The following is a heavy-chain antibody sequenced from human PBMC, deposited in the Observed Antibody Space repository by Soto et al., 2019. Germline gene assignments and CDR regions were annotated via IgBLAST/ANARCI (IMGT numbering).Heavy chain of an antibody. CDR2: IYHSGST. V-gene: IGHV4-30-2*01. CDR3: ARGLMGGYSYGDYYYYGMDV. D-gene: IGHD5-18*01. J-gene: IGHJ6*02. CDR1: GGSISSGGYS. Sequence: TLSLTCAVSGGSISSGGYSWSWIRQPPGKGLEWIGYIYHSGSTYYNPSLKSRVTISVDRSKNQFSLKLSSVTAADTAVYYCARGLMGGYSYGDYYYYGMDVWGQGTTVTVSS.